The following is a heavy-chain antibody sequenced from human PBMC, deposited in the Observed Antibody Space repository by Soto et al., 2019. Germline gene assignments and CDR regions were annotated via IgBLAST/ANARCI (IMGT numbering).Heavy chain of an antibody. CDR2: ISGSGGST. Sequence: GGSLRLSCAASGFTFSSYAMSWVRQAPGKGLEWVSAISGSGGSTYYADSVKGRFTISRDNSKNTLYLQMNSLRAEDTAVYYCAKDNASSGWLYYYYYYMDVWGKGTTVTVSS. CDR3: AKDNASSGWLYYYYYYMDV. CDR1: GFTFSSYA. V-gene: IGHV3-23*01. J-gene: IGHJ6*03. D-gene: IGHD6-19*01.